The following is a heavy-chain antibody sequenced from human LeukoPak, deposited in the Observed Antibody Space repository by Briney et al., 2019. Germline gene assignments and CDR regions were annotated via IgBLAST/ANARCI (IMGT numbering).Heavy chain of an antibody. Sequence: PGGSLRLSCAASGFTFSSYAMHWVRQAPGKGLEWVAVISYDGGNKYYADSVKGRFTISRDNSKNTLYLQMNSLRAEDTAVYYWARERRYSFDYWGQGTLVTVSS. J-gene: IGHJ4*02. V-gene: IGHV3-30-3*01. CDR1: GFTFSSYA. D-gene: IGHD1-14*01. CDR3: ARERRYSFDY. CDR2: ISYDGGNK.